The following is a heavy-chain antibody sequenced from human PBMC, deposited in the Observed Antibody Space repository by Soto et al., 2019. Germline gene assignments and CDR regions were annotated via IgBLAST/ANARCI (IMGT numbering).Heavy chain of an antibody. V-gene: IGHV3-11*01. CDR1: GFTFSHYF. CDR2: ISNSGSTT. D-gene: IGHD2-15*01. J-gene: IGHJ4*02. Sequence: QVQLVESGGGLAKPGGSLRLSCAASGFTFSHYFMTWIRQAPGKGLEWVSHISNSGSTTYYADSVKGRFTISRDNAKDSLALQMNSLRAEDTAVYYCVREEYCSGGSCYSDYWGQGTLVTGSS. CDR3: VREEYCSGGSCYSDY.